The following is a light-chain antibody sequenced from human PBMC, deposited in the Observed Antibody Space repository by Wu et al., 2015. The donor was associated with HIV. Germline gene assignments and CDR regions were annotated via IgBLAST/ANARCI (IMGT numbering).Light chain of an antibody. CDR3: QQYKNWPPLT. Sequence: EIIMTQSPATLSVSPGERATLSCRASQSVSSNLAWYQQKPGQAPRLLIYGASTRATGIPARFSGSGSETEFTLIISSMQSEDFAVYYCQQYKNWPPLTFGGGTKVEIK. CDR1: QSVSSN. V-gene: IGKV3-15*01. J-gene: IGKJ4*01. CDR2: GAS.